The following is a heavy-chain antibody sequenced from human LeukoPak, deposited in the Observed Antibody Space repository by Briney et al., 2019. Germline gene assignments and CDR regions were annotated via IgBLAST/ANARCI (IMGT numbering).Heavy chain of an antibody. Sequence: GGSLRLSCAASGFSFSSYGMHWVRQAPGKGLEWVAVIWYDGSKKYYADSVKGRFIISRDNSRNTLYLQMNSLRAEDTAVYYCARDRDTAMGLWGQGTLVTVSS. CDR2: IWYDGSKK. CDR1: GFSFSSYG. V-gene: IGHV3-33*01. D-gene: IGHD5-18*01. CDR3: ARDRDTAMGL. J-gene: IGHJ4*02.